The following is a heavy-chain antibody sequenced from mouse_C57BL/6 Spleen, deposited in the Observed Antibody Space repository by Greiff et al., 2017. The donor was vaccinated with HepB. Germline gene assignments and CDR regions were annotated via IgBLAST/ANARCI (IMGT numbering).Heavy chain of an antibody. CDR1: GYTFTSYW. CDR3: ARPGSSPTGRFDV. CDR2: IDPSDSYT. J-gene: IGHJ1*03. Sequence: VQLQQPGAELVKPGASVKLSCKASGYTFTSYWMQWVKQRPGQGLEWIGEIDPSDSYTNSNQKFKGKATLTVDTSSSTAYMQRSSLTSEDSAVYYCARPGSSPTGRFDVWGTGTTVTVSS. D-gene: IGHD1-1*01. V-gene: IGHV1-50*01.